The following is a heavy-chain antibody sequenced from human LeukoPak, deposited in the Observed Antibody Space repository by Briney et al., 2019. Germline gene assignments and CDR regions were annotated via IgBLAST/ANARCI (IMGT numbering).Heavy chain of an antibody. D-gene: IGHD3-10*01. CDR3: ARGLPDRYYYGSGSYLDY. CDR2: INPNSGGT. V-gene: IGHV1-2*02. CDR1: GYTFTCYY. J-gene: IGHJ4*02. Sequence: ASVKVSCKASGYTFTCYYMHWVRQAPGQGLEWMGWINPNSGGTNYAQKFQGRVPMTRDTSISTAYMELSRLSSDDTAVYYCARGLPDRYYYGSGSYLDYWGQGTLVTVSS.